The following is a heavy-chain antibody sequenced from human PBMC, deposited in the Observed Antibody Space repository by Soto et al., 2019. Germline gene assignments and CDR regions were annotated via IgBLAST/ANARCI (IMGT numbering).Heavy chain of an antibody. Sequence: QVQLVESGGGVVQPGRSLRLSCAASGFTFSSYAMHWVRQAPGKGLEWVAVISYDGSNKYYADSVKGRFTISRDNSKNTLYRQMNSLRAEDTAVYYCASTPYYYCGMDVWGQGTTVTVSS. V-gene: IGHV3-30-3*01. CDR3: ASTPYYYCGMDV. J-gene: IGHJ6*02. CDR1: GFTFSSYA. CDR2: ISYDGSNK.